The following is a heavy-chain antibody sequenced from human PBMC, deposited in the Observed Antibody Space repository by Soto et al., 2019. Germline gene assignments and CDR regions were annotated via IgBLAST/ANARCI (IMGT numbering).Heavy chain of an antibody. J-gene: IGHJ3*02. CDR3: AKDRRKLLWFGELFTLDGDAFDI. CDR2: ISYDGSNK. D-gene: IGHD3-10*01. Sequence: GGSLRLSCAASGFTFSSYGMHWVRQAPGKGLEWVAVISYDGSNKYYADSVKGRFTISRDNSKNTLYLQMNSLRAEDTAVYYCAKDRRKLLWFGELFTLDGDAFDIWGQGTMVTVSS. V-gene: IGHV3-30*18. CDR1: GFTFSSYG.